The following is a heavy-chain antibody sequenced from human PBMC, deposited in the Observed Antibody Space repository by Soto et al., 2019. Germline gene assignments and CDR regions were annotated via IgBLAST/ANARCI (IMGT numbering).Heavy chain of an antibody. CDR2: IYSGGST. Sequence: GGSLRLSCAASGFTVSSNYMSWVRQAPGKGLEWVSVIYSGGSTYYADSVKGRFTISRDNSKNTLYLQMNSLRAEDTAVYYCARERYDILTGYYISGMDVWGQGTTVTVSS. V-gene: IGHV3-53*01. CDR1: GFTVSSNY. D-gene: IGHD3-9*01. CDR3: ARERYDILTGYYISGMDV. J-gene: IGHJ6*02.